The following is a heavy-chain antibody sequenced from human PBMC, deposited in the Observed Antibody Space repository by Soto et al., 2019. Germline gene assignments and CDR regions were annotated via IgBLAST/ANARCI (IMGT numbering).Heavy chain of an antibody. J-gene: IGHJ6*04. CDR1: GYTFTSYG. Sequence: ASVKVSCKASGYTFTSYGISWVRQAPGQGLEWMGWISAYNGNTNYAQKLQGRVTMTTDTSTSTAYMELRSLRSDDTAVYYCARIPWGDSSGYFYGMDVWGKGTTVTVSS. D-gene: IGHD3-22*01. CDR3: ARIPWGDSSGYFYGMDV. CDR2: ISAYNGNT. V-gene: IGHV1-18*01.